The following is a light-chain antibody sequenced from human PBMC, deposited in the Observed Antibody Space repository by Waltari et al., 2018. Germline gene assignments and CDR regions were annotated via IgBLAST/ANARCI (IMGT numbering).Light chain of an antibody. J-gene: IGKJ2*01. CDR3: QQYGSSPYT. CDR2: GAS. Sequence: EIVLTQSPGTLSLSLGERATLSCRASPSVRSSYLAWYQQKPGQAPRLLIYGASSRATGIPDRFSGSGSGTDFTLTISRLEPEDFAVYYCQQYGSSPYTFGQGTKLEIK. V-gene: IGKV3-20*01. CDR1: PSVRSSY.